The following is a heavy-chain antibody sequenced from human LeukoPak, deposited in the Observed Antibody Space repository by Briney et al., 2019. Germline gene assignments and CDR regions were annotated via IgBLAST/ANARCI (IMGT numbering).Heavy chain of an antibody. V-gene: IGHV3-23*01. J-gene: IGHJ4*02. CDR3: ARGAYD. CDR1: GFTFSTFA. CDR2: IFPSGGEI. Sequence: GGSLRLSCAASGFTFSTFAMSWVRQPPGKGLEWVSSIFPSGGEIHYADSVRGRFTLSRDNSQNTVYLQMNSLRAEDTAVYYCARGAYDWGQGTLVTVSS. D-gene: IGHD2-8*01.